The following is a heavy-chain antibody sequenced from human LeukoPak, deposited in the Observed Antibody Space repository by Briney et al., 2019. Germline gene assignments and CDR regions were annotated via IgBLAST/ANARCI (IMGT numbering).Heavy chain of an antibody. D-gene: IGHD3-22*01. CDR2: IYYSGST. V-gene: IGHV4-59*01. J-gene: IGHJ3*02. CDR3: AGVSHYYDSSGTPFDAFDI. Sequence: SETLSLTCTVSGGSISSYYWSWIRQPPGKGLEWIGYIYYSGSTNYNPSLKSRVTISVDTSKNQFSLKLSSVTAADTAVYYCAGVSHYYDSSGTPFDAFDIWGQGTMVTVSS. CDR1: GGSISSYY.